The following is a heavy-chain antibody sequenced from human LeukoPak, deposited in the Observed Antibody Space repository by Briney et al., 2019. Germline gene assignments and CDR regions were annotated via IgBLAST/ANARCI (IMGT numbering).Heavy chain of an antibody. J-gene: IGHJ4*02. CDR2: IKHDGSEE. CDR3: GYTNNFYH. V-gene: IGHV3-7*01. CDR1: GLSISGQW. Sequence: GGSLRLYCVASGLSISGQWMNWVRQAPGQGLEWVANIKHDGSEEYYVDSVKGRFTISRDDGRNSVSLQMNSVRAEDTAVYYCGYTNNFYHWGQGTLVVVSS. D-gene: IGHD3-16*02.